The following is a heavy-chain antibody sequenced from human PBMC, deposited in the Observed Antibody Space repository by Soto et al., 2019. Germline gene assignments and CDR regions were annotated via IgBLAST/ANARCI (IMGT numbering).Heavy chain of an antibody. CDR1: GGSFSGYY. D-gene: IGHD3-3*01. V-gene: IGHV4-34*01. J-gene: IGHJ5*02. CDR3: ARDRLRFSHNCFDP. Sequence: SETLSLTCAVYGGSFSGYYWSWIRQPPGKGLEWIGEINHSGSTNYNPSLKSRVTISVDTSKNQFSLKLSSVTAADTAVYYCARDRLRFSHNCFDPWGQGTLVTVSS. CDR2: INHSGST.